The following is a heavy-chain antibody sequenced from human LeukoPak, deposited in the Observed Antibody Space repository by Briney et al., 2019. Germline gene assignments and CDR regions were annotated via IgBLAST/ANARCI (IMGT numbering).Heavy chain of an antibody. D-gene: IGHD2-2*01. CDR3: ARHGCSSTSCYWDYYYGMDV. CDR2: IDPSDSYT. CDR1: GYSFTSYW. J-gene: IGHJ6*02. Sequence: GESLKISCKGSGYSFTSYWISWVRQMPGKGLEWMGRIDPSDSYTNYSPSFQGHVTISADTSISTAYLQWSSLKASDTAMYYCARHGCSSTSCYWDYYYGMDVWGQGTTVTVSS. V-gene: IGHV5-10-1*01.